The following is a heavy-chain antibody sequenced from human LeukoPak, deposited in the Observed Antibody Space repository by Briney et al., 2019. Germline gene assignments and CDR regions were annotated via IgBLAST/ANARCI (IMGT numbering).Heavy chain of an antibody. J-gene: IGHJ4*02. D-gene: IGHD3-22*01. CDR2: ISSSSSYI. CDR3: ARARDSSGYPSD. CDR1: GFTFSSYS. V-gene: IGHV3-21*01. Sequence: GGSLRLFCAASGFTFSSYSMTWVRQAPGKGLEWVSSISSSSSYIYYADSVKGRFTISRDNAKNSLYLQMNSLRAEDTAVYYCARARDSSGYPSDWGQGTLVTVSS.